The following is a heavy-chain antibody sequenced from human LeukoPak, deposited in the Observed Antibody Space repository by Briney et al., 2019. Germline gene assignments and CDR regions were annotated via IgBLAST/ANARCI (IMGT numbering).Heavy chain of an antibody. CDR2: INHSGST. D-gene: IGHD6-19*01. J-gene: IGHJ5*02. CDR1: GGSFSGYY. V-gene: IGHV4-34*01. CDR3: ARGSSGWFRRVYNWFDP. Sequence: KTSETLSLTCAVYGGSFSGYYWSWIRQPPRKWLEWLGEINHSGSTNYNPSLKSRVTISVDTSKNQFSLKLSSVTAADTAVYYCARGSSGWFRRVYNWFDPWGQGTLVTVSS.